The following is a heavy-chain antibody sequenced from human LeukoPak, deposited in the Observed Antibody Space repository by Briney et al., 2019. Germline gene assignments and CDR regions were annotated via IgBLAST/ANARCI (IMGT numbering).Heavy chain of an antibody. D-gene: IGHD5-18*01. CDR2: ISADGGST. Sequence: GSLRLSCAASGFMFSNYDMHWVRQAPGKGLEYVSHISADGGSTYYAISVKGRFTISRDNSKNTLYLQMGSLRAEDMAVYYCAGGRGYIYGSDYWGQGTLVTVSS. V-gene: IGHV3-64*01. CDR3: AGGRGYIYGSDY. CDR1: GFMFSNYD. J-gene: IGHJ4*02.